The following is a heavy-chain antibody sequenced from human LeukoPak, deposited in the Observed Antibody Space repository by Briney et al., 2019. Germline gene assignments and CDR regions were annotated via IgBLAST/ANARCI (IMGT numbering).Heavy chain of an antibody. CDR3: ARAARYGDFDY. Sequence: GASVKVSCKASGYTFTSYDINWVRQATGQGLEWMGWMNPNSGNTGYAQKFQGRVTMTRNSSISTAYMELSSLRSEDTAVYSCARAARYGDFDYWGQGTLVTVSS. CDR2: MNPNSGNT. V-gene: IGHV1-8*01. CDR1: GYTFTSYD. J-gene: IGHJ4*02. D-gene: IGHD4-17*01.